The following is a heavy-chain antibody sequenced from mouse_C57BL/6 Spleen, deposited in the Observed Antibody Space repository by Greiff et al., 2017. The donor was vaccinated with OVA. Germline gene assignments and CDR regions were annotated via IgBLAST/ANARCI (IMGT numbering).Heavy chain of an antibody. D-gene: IGHD1-1*01. CDR1: GFSLTSYA. J-gene: IGHJ1*03. CDR3: ASNYYGSSTGYFDV. CDR2: IWTVGGT. V-gene: IGHV2-9-1*01. Sequence: VMLVESGPGLVAPSQSLSIPCTVSGFSLTSYAISWVRHPPGKGLEWLGLIWTVGGTNYNSALKSRLRISKDNSKSQVFLKMNSLQTDDTARYYCASNYYGSSTGYFDVWGTGTTVTVSS.